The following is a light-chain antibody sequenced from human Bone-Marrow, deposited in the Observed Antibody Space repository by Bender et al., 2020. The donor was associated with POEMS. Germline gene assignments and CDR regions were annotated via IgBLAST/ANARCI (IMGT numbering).Light chain of an antibody. J-gene: IGLJ1*01. CDR1: SGDVGNYNT. CDR3: CSYAGPSTNYV. V-gene: IGLV2-23*01. Sequence: QSALTQPASVSGSPGQSITISCTGTSGDVGNYNTVSWYQQYPGKAPKVIIYEGSKRPPGVSNRFSGSRSGNTASLTISGLQAEDEADYYCCSYAGPSTNYVFGTGTKVTVL. CDR2: EGS.